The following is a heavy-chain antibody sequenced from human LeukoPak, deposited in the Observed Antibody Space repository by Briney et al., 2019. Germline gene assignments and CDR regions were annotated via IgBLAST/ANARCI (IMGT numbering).Heavy chain of an antibody. D-gene: IGHD2-2*01. CDR3: ARVGSTTLLYFDY. V-gene: IGHV4-31*03. CDR2: IYYSGST. Sequence: RPSETLSLTCTVSGGSISSGGYYWSWIRQHPGKGLEWIGYIYYSGSTYYNPSLKSRVTISVDTSKNQFSLKLSSVTAADTAVYYCARVGSTTLLYFDYWGQGTLVTVSS. J-gene: IGHJ4*02. CDR1: GGSISSGGYY.